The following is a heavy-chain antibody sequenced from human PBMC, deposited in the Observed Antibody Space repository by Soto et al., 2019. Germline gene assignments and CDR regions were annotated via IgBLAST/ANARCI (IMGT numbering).Heavy chain of an antibody. V-gene: IGHV2-70*11. J-gene: IGHJ6*02. CDR1: GFSLSTSGMC. CDR3: ARIGYSSGGGGMDV. CDR2: IDWDDDK. Sequence: SGPTLVNPTQTLTLTCTFSGFSLSTSGMCVSWIRQPPGKALEWLARIDWDDDKYYSTSLKTRLTISKDTSKNQVVLTMTNMDPVDTATYYCARIGYSSGGGGMDVWGQGTTVTVSS. D-gene: IGHD6-19*01.